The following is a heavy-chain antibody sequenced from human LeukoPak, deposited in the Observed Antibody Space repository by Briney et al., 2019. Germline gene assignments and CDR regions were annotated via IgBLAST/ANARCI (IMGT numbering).Heavy chain of an antibody. CDR3: ARARGTSFTMVRGVTGFDQ. D-gene: IGHD3-10*01. Sequence: ASVKVSCKASGYTFNGYYIHWVRQAPGQGLEWMGWINPNSGGTSNAQKLQGWVTMTSDTSITTAYMELSRLTSDDTAVYFCARARGTSFTMVRGVTGFDQWGQGTLVTVSS. V-gene: IGHV1-2*04. CDR2: INPNSGGT. J-gene: IGHJ4*02. CDR1: GYTFNGYY.